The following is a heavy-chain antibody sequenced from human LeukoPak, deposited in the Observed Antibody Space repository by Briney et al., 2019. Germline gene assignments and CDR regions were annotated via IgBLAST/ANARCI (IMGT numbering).Heavy chain of an antibody. D-gene: IGHD2-21*02. V-gene: IGHV3-74*01. J-gene: IGHJ4*02. CDR3: VRSSSDWAGTDY. Sequence: PGGSLRLSCVVSGFTFSSHWMHWVRQAPGKGLVWVSRLNDDGTYVDYADSVRGRFTISRDNAKNMLHLQMNSLRVEDTAVYYCVRSSSDWAGTDYWGQGTLVTVSS. CDR2: LNDDGTYV. CDR1: GFTFSSHW.